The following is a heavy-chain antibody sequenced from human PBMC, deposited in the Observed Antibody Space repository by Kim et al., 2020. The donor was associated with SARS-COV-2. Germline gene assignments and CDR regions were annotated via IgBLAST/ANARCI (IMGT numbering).Heavy chain of an antibody. V-gene: IGHV3-7*03. D-gene: IGHD6-19*01. CDR3: VRGSGWLGDF. CDR1: GFTFRGHW. CDR2: IKQDGIEA. J-gene: IGHJ4*01. Sequence: GGSLRLSCAASGFTFRGHWMNWVRQAPGKGLEWVAIIKQDGIEAHYSASVKGRFTISRDNAKDSLYLQMNSLRVEDTAVYYCVRGSGWLGDFWGHGTLVTVSS.